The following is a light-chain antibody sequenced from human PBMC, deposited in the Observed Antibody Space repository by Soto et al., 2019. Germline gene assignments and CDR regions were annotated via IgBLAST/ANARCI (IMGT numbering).Light chain of an antibody. CDR1: SSNIGSNT. CDR3: AAWDDSLNAVV. CDR2: SNN. Sequence: QSVLTQPPSASGTPGQRVTISCSGGSSNIGSNTVNWYQQLPGTAPNLLIYSNNQRPSGVPDRFSGSKSGTSASLAISGLQSEDEADYYCAAWDDSLNAVVFGGGTKQTVL. V-gene: IGLV1-44*01. J-gene: IGLJ2*01.